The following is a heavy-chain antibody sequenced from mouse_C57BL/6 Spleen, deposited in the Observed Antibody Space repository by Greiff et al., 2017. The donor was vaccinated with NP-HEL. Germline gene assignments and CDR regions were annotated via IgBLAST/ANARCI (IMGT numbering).Heavy chain of an antibody. CDR1: GYAFSSSW. D-gene: IGHD2-3*01. Sequence: QVQLKESGPELVKPGASVKISCKASGYAFSSSWMNWVKQRPGKGLEWIGRIYPGDGDTNYNGKFKGKATLTADKSSSTAYMQLSSLTSEDSAVYFCARSTIYDGYLYYFDYWGQGTTLTVSS. CDR3: ARSTIYDGYLYYFDY. J-gene: IGHJ2*01. CDR2: IYPGDGDT. V-gene: IGHV1-82*01.